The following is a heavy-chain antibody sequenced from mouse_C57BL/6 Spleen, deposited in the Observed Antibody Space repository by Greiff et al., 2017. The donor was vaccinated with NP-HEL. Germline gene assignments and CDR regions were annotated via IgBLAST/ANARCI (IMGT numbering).Heavy chain of an antibody. CDR2: INPNNGGT. J-gene: IGHJ3*01. CDR1: GYTFTDYN. CDR3: APTGPWFAY. D-gene: IGHD4-1*02. V-gene: IGHV1-22*01. Sequence: EVQLQQSGPELVKPGASVKMSCKASGYTFTDYNMHWVKQSHGKSLEWIGYINPNNGGTSYNQKFKGKATLTVDKSSSTAYMQLSSLTSEDSAVYYCAPTGPWFAYWGQGTLVTVSA.